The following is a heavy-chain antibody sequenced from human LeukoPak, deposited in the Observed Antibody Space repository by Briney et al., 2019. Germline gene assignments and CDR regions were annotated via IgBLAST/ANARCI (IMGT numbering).Heavy chain of an antibody. CDR2: IYYSGST. CDR1: GGSISRGDYY. CDR3: ASLIVGATSVDY. Sequence: SETLSLTCTVSGGSISRGDYYWSWIRQPPRKGLEWIGYIYYSGSTYYNPSLKSRVTISVDTSKNQFSLKLSSVTAADTAVYYCASLIVGATSVDYWGQGTLVTVSS. J-gene: IGHJ4*02. D-gene: IGHD1-26*01. V-gene: IGHV4-30-4*08.